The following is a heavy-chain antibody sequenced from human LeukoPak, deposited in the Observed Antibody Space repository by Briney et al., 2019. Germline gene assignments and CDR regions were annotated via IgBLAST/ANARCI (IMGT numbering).Heavy chain of an antibody. J-gene: IGHJ4*02. CDR3: ARGGTAMVAPPYFDY. V-gene: IGHV1-3*01. CDR1: GYTFTSYA. Sequence: ASVKVSCKASGYTFTSYAMHWVRQAPGQRLEWMGWINAGNGNTKYSQKFQGRVTITRDTSASTAYVELSSLRSEDTAVYYCARGGTAMVAPPYFDYWGQGTLVTVSS. CDR2: INAGNGNT. D-gene: IGHD5-18*01.